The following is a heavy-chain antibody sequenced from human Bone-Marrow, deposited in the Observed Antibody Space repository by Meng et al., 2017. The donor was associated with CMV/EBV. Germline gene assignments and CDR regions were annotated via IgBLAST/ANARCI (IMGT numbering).Heavy chain of an antibody. Sequence: ASVKVSCKTSGHTFSDYYLHWVRQAPGQGLEWMGWVNPNSGGTIYAQKFQGRVTMTRDTSISTAYMELSGLRSDDTAVYYCATCTESYYDSRGSFWNFWGQGTLVTVS. D-gene: IGHD3-22*01. J-gene: IGHJ4*02. CDR2: VNPNSGGT. V-gene: IGHV1-2*02. CDR3: ATCTESYYDSRGSFWNF. CDR1: GHTFSDYY.